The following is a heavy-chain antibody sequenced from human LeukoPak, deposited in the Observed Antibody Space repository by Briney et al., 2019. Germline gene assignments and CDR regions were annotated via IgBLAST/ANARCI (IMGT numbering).Heavy chain of an antibody. CDR2: ISYDGSNK. J-gene: IGHJ4*02. CDR3: ARDRLAAALDY. Sequence: PGGSLRLSCAASGFTFSSYAMHWVRQAPGKGLEWVAVISYDGSNKYYADSVKGRFTISRDNSKNTLYLQMNSLRAEDTAVHYCARDRLAAALDYWGQGTLVTVSS. CDR1: GFTFSSYA. D-gene: IGHD6-13*01. V-gene: IGHV3-30*04.